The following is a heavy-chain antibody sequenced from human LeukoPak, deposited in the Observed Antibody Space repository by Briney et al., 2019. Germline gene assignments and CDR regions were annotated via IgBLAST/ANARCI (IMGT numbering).Heavy chain of an antibody. CDR2: INHSGST. CDR3: ARRKATYYYGSRDYYYYYYMDV. J-gene: IGHJ6*03. V-gene: IGHV4-34*01. CDR1: GGSFSGYY. D-gene: IGHD3-10*01. Sequence: TSETLSLTCAVYGGSFSGYYWSWIRQPPGKGLEWIGEINHSGSTNYNPSLKSRVTISVDTSKNQFSLKLSSVTAADTAVYYCARRKATYYYGSRDYYYYYYMDVWGKGTTVTISS.